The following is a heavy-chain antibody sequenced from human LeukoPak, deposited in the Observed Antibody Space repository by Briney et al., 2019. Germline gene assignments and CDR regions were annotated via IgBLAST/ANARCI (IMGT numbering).Heavy chain of an antibody. V-gene: IGHV4-61*08. CDR2: VSYSGST. Sequence: SETLSLTCTVSGGSISSGGYYWSWVRQPPGKGLEWIGYVSYSGSTDYNPSLKSRVIISIDTSKNQFSLRLGSVTAADTAVYYCARENDRYGRIDYWGQGTQVTVSS. CDR3: ARENDRYGRIDY. D-gene: IGHD5-18*01. J-gene: IGHJ4*02. CDR1: GGSISSGGYY.